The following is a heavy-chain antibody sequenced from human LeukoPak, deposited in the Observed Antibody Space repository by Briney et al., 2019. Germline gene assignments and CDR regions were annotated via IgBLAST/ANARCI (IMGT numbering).Heavy chain of an antibody. Sequence: PSETLSLTCTVSGYSISSGYYWGWIRQPPGKGLEWIGSIYHSGSTYYNPSLKSRVIILLYTSNNQFSLKLSSVTAADTAVYYCARVSRQYSGYDYFDYWGQGTLVTVSS. D-gene: IGHD5-12*01. V-gene: IGHV4-38-2*02. CDR3: ARVSRQYSGYDYFDY. CDR1: GYSISSGYY. J-gene: IGHJ4*02. CDR2: IYHSGST.